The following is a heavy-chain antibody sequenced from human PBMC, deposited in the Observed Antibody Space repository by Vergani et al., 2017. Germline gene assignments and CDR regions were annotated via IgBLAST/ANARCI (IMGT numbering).Heavy chain of an antibody. J-gene: IGHJ4*02. CDR2: IYSGGST. CDR1: GFTVSSNY. Sequence: EVQLVESGGGLVQPGGSLRLSCAASGFTVSSNYMSWVRQAPGKGLEWVSVIYSGGSTYYADSVKGRFTISRDNSKNTLYLQMNSLRAEDTAVYYCAREDSSGYYSHYFDYWGQGTLVTVSS. V-gene: IGHV3-66*01. D-gene: IGHD3-22*01. CDR3: AREDSSGYYSHYFDY.